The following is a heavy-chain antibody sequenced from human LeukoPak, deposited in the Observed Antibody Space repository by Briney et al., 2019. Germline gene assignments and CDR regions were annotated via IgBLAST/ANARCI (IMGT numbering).Heavy chain of an antibody. D-gene: IGHD3-9*01. CDR2: INPDSGGT. J-gene: IGHJ4*02. V-gene: IGHV1-2*02. CDR1: GYTFTGYY. CDR3: ARDWLLRYSQGGFDT. Sequence: ASVKVSCKASGYTFTGYYMHWVRQAPGQGLEWMGWINPDSGGTNYAQKFQGRVTMTRDTSISTAYMELSRLRSDDTAVYYCARDWLLRYSQGGFDTWGQGSRVTVSS.